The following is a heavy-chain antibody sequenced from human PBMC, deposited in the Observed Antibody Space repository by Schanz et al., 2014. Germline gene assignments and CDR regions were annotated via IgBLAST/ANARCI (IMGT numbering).Heavy chain of an antibody. CDR3: ARENTAVAGMPRVMDV. CDR1: GYRFIGYY. V-gene: IGHV1-2*06. J-gene: IGHJ6*02. Sequence: QVLLVQSGAEVKKPGASVKVSCKASGYRFIGYYVHWVRHAPGQGLEWMGRVSPYSGDTNYAQMFQGRVTMTTDTSISTAYMELSRLTSDDTAVFFCARENTAVAGMPRVMDVWGQGTTVTVTS. CDR2: VSPYSGDT. D-gene: IGHD6-19*01.